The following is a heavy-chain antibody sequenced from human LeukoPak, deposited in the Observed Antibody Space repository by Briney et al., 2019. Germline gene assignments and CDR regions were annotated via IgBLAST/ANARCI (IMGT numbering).Heavy chain of an antibody. Sequence: PSETLSLTCAVYGGSFSGYYWSWIRQPPGKGLEWIGEINHSGSTNYNPSLKSRVTISVDTSKNQFSLKLSSVTAADTAVYYCARSLPLRSSDWLPPPLYYYYGMDVWGQGTTVTVSS. D-gene: IGHD3-9*01. CDR3: ARSLPLRSSDWLPPPLYYYYGMDV. CDR2: INHSGST. CDR1: GGSFSGYY. J-gene: IGHJ6*02. V-gene: IGHV4-34*01.